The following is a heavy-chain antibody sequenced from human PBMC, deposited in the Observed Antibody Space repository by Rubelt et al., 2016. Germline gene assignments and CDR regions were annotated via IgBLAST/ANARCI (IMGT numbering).Heavy chain of an antibody. J-gene: IGHJ4*02. CDR1: GFTFNNNA. CDR3: AKHCPYNSYYDPYYFDY. V-gene: IGHV3-23*01. CDR2: ISDSGGSS. Sequence: EVQLLDSGGGLVQPGGSLRLSCAASGFTFNNNAMSWVRQAPGQGLEWVSSISDSGGSSHYADSVKGRFTISRDNSKNTLYLQMKSLRAEDTAIYYCAKHCPYNSYYDPYYFDYWGQGTLVTVSS. D-gene: IGHD3-22*01.